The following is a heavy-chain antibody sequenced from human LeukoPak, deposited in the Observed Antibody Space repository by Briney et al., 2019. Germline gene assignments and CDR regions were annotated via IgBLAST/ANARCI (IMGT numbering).Heavy chain of an antibody. CDR2: TYYRSKWYN. Sequence: SQTPSLTCAISGDSVSSNSATWNWTRQSPSRGLEWLGRTYYRSKWYNDYAVSVKSRITINPGTSKNQFSLQLNSVTPEDTAVYYCARDHYSSGWLDYWGQGTLVTVSS. J-gene: IGHJ4*02. V-gene: IGHV6-1*01. CDR3: ARDHYSSGWLDY. CDR1: GDSVSSNSAT. D-gene: IGHD6-19*01.